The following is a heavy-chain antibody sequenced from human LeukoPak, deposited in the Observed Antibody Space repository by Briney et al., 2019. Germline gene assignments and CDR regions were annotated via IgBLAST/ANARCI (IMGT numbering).Heavy chain of an antibody. D-gene: IGHD5-18*01. Sequence: SETLSLTCTVSGGSISSYYWSWIRQPPGKGLEWIGYIYYSGSTNYNPSLKSRVTISVDTSKNQFSLKLSSVTAAGTAVYYCARVGLWDYFDYWGQGTLVTVSS. V-gene: IGHV4-59*01. CDR1: GGSISSYY. CDR3: ARVGLWDYFDY. CDR2: IYYSGST. J-gene: IGHJ4*02.